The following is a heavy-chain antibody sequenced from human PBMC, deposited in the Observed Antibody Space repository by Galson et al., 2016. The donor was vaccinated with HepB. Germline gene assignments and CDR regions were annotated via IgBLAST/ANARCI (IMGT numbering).Heavy chain of an antibody. V-gene: IGHV1-3*01. D-gene: IGHD1-26*01. Sequence: SVKVSCKASGYTFTSYGMYWVRQAPGQSLEYIGWINAGNGNTKYSEKFEGRVTITRDTSASTAYMELSSLISEDTALYFCARVLNVGATIFEYWGQGTLVTVSS. CDR3: ARVLNVGATIFEY. CDR2: INAGNGNT. J-gene: IGHJ4*02. CDR1: GYTFTSYG.